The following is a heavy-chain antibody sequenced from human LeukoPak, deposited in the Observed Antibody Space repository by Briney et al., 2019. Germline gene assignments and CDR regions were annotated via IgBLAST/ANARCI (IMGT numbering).Heavy chain of an antibody. Sequence: GGSLRLSCAASGFTFSSYAMSWVRQAPGKGLEWVSAISGSGGSTYYADSVKGRFTISRDNSMNTLYLQMNSLRAEDTAVYYCAKERIGGYSSGWSGPLDYWGQGTLVTVSS. CDR1: GFTFSSYA. CDR2: ISGSGGST. D-gene: IGHD6-19*01. J-gene: IGHJ4*02. V-gene: IGHV3-23*01. CDR3: AKERIGGYSSGWSGPLDY.